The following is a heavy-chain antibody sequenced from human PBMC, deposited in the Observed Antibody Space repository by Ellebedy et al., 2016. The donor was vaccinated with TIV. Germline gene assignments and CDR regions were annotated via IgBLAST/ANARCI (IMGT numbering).Heavy chain of an antibody. CDR2: IKDDGSEK. CDR3: AREIVGNWVDFDH. CDR1: GFIFSGYW. J-gene: IGHJ4*02. D-gene: IGHD1-26*01. V-gene: IGHV3-7*04. Sequence: GESLKISCAASGFIFSGYWMSRVRQAPGKGLEWVANIKDDGSEKYYADSVKGRFTISRDNGRTSLYLQMNSLRGDDTAVYFCAREIVGNWVDFDHWGQGTLVTVSS.